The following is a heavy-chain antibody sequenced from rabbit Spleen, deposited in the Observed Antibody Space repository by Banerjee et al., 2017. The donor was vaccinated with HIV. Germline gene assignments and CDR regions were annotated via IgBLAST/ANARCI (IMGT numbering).Heavy chain of an antibody. CDR3: ARDLTDVSGWNFGW. CDR2: INAVTGKA. J-gene: IGHJ6*01. D-gene: IGHD1-1*01. Sequence: QEQLVESGGGLVKPEGSLKLSCTASGFSFSNKAVMCWVRQTPGKGLEWIACINAVTGKAVYASWAKGRFTFSKTSSTTVTLQMTSLTAADTATYFCARDLTDVSGWNFGWWGQGTLVTVS. CDR1: GFSFSNKAV. V-gene: IGHV1S45*01.